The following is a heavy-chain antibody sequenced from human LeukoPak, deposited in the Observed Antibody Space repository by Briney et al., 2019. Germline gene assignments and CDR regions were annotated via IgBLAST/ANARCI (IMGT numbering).Heavy chain of an antibody. CDR2: IYYSGST. CDR1: GASISNYY. Sequence: SETLSLTCTVSGASISNYYWSWIRQPPGKGLEWIGSIYYSGSTYHNPSLKSRVTISVDTSKNQFSLKMRSVTAADTAVYYCASRSLFYDSSGYYWWGQGTLVTVSS. D-gene: IGHD3-22*01. J-gene: IGHJ4*02. V-gene: IGHV4-39*01. CDR3: ASRSLFYDSSGYYW.